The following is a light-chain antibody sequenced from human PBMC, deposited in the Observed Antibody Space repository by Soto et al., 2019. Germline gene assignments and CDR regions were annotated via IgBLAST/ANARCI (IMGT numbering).Light chain of an antibody. V-gene: IGKV3-11*01. CDR2: DAS. Sequence: EIVLTQSPATLSLSPGERDTLSCRASQSVSSYLAWYQQKPGQAPRLLIYDASNRATGIPARFSGSGSGTDFTLTSSSLEPEDFAVYYCQQRSNWPRTFGQGTKVDIK. CDR3: QQRSNWPRT. J-gene: IGKJ1*01. CDR1: QSVSSY.